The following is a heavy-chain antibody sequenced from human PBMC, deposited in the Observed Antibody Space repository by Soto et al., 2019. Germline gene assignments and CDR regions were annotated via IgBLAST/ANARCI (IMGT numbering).Heavy chain of an antibody. CDR1: GFTFSSYG. J-gene: IGHJ5*02. CDR2: IWYDGSNK. Sequence: ESGGGVVQPGRSLRLSCAASGFTFSSYGMHWVRQAPDKGLEWVAVIWYDGSNKYYADSVKGRFTISRDNSKNTLYLQMNSLRAEDTAVYYCARDGAADGSGSYTVDPWGQGTLVTVSS. D-gene: IGHD3-10*01. V-gene: IGHV3-33*01. CDR3: ARDGAADGSGSYTVDP.